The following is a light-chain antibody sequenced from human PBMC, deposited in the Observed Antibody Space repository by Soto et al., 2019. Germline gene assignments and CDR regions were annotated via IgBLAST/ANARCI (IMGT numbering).Light chain of an antibody. CDR2: EVN. CDR3: SSYSISTAYL. J-gene: IGLJ1*01. CDR1: SNDVGGYDD. V-gene: IGLV2-14*01. Sequence: QSALTQPASVSGSPGQSITISCTGTSNDVGGYDDVSWYQLHPGKAPKLMVFEVNNRPSGVSYRFSGSKSGNTASLTISGLQAEDEADYFCSSYSISTAYLFGTGTKLTVL.